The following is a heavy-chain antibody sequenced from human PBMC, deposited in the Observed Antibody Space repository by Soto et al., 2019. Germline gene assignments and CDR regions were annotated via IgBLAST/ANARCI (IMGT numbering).Heavy chain of an antibody. V-gene: IGHV3-30*18. J-gene: IGHJ3*02. CDR2: ISYDGSNK. CDR3: AKDVVPAAHDAFDI. Sequence: QVQLVESGGGVVQPGRSLRLSCAASGFTFSSYGMHWVRQALGKGLEWVAVISYDGSNKYYADSVKGRFTISRDNSKNTLYLQMNSLRADDTAVYYCAKDVVPAAHDAFDIWGQGTMVTVSS. D-gene: IGHD2-2*01. CDR1: GFTFSSYG.